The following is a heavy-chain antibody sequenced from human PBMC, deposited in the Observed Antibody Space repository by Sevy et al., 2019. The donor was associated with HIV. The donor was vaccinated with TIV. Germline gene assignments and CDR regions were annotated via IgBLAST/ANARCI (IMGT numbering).Heavy chain of an antibody. CDR2: IVVGSANT. J-gene: IGHJ4*02. D-gene: IGHD2-21*01. CDR3: AAGSYCDGAACQGYFDY. Sequence: ASVKVSCKASGFTFTSSAVQWVRQARGKSLEWIGWIVVGSANTNYAQKFQERVTITRDMSKSTAYMELSSLSSEDTAVYYCAAGSYCDGAACQGYFDYWGQGTLVTVSS. V-gene: IGHV1-58*01. CDR1: GFTFTSSA.